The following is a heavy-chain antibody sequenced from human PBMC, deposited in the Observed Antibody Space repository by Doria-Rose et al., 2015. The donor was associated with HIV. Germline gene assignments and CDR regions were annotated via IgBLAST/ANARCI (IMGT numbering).Heavy chain of an antibody. CDR2: IFSDDER. CDR3: ARIKSSRWYHKYYFDF. J-gene: IGHJ4*02. CDR1: GVSLSSPGMG. Sequence: QVQLVQSGPVLVKPAETLTLTCTVSGVSLSSPGMGVSWIRQPPGKALEWLANIFSDDERSYKSSLKSRLTISRGTSKSQVVRTMTDMDPMDTATYYCARIKSSRWYHKYYFDFWGQGTLVIVSA. V-gene: IGHV2-26*01. D-gene: IGHD6-13*01.